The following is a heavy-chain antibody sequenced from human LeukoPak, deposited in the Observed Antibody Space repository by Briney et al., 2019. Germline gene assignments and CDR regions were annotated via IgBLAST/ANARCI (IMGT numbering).Heavy chain of an antibody. J-gene: IGHJ4*02. D-gene: IGHD3-22*01. CDR1: GYTFTSYY. Sequence: GASVKVSCKASGYTFTSYYMHWVRQAPGQGLEWMGIINPSGGSTSYAQKFQGRVTMTRDMSTSTVYMELSSLRSEGTAVYYCASSGITMIVAPFDYWGQGTLVTVSS. CDR3: ASSGITMIVAPFDY. V-gene: IGHV1-46*01. CDR2: INPSGGST.